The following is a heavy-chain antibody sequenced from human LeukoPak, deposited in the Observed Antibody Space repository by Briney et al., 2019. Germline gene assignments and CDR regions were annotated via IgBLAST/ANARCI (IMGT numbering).Heavy chain of an antibody. CDR1: GFTFSTYW. V-gene: IGHV3-7*03. J-gene: IGHJ4*02. Sequence: GGSPRLSCAPSGFTFSTYWMSWVRQAPGKGLEWVANIKEDGSEKHYVDSVKGRFTIFRDNAKSSLSLQMNSLRDDDTAVYYCAREVLRTASAFDHWGQGTLVTVSS. CDR3: AREVLRTASAFDH. D-gene: IGHD5-18*01. CDR2: IKEDGSEK.